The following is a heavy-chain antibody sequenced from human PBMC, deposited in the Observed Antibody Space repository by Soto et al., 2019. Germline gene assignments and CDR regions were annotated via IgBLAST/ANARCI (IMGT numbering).Heavy chain of an antibody. CDR2: IYYSGST. J-gene: IGHJ4*02. CDR1: GGSISSSSYY. CDR3: ARLKWLRFSDY. V-gene: IGHV4-39*01. Sequence: SETLSLTCTVSGGSISSSSYYWGWIRQPPGKGLEWIGSIYYSGSTYYNPSLKSRVTISVDTSKNQFSLKLSSVTAADTAVYYCARLKWLRFSDYWGQGTLVTVSS. D-gene: IGHD5-12*01.